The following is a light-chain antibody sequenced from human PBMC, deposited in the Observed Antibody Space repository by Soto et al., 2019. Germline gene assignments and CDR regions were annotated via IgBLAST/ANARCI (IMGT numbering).Light chain of an antibody. CDR1: QSLNTN. J-gene: IGKJ3*01. V-gene: IGKV3-15*01. CDR2: DAS. Sequence: EIVMTQSPATLSVSPGERATLSCRASQSLNTNLAWYQQKPGQAPRLLIYDASTRATGIPARFSGSGSGTEFTLTISSLQSADFAIYYCHQYNNWPSFTFGPGTKVDIK. CDR3: HQYNNWPSFT.